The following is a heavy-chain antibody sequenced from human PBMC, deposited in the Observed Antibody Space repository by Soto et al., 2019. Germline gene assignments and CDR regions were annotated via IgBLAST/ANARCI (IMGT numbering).Heavy chain of an antibody. CDR1: GGSISSYY. Sequence: QVQLQESGPGLVKHSETLSLTCTVSGGSISSYYWSLIRQPPGKGLEWIRYIYYSGSTNYNPSLKSRVTISVDTSKNQFSLKLSSVTAADTAVYYCARVAVYYWYFDLWGRGTLVTVSS. V-gene: IGHV4-59*01. D-gene: IGHD6-19*01. J-gene: IGHJ2*01. CDR3: ARVAVYYWYFDL. CDR2: IYYSGST.